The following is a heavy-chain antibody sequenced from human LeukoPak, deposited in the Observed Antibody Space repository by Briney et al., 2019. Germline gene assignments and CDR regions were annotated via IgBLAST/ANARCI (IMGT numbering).Heavy chain of an antibody. CDR3: TRLSAMLRGPEPIYYFDS. CDR1: GFTFDDYG. D-gene: IGHD3-10*01. J-gene: IGHJ4*01. Sequence: GGSLRLSCAASGFTFDDYGMSWVRQAPGKGLEWVSGINWNGGSTGYADSVKGRFTISRDNAKNYLYLQMNSLRAEDTAMYYCTRLSAMLRGPEPIYYFDSWGQGTLVTVSS. CDR2: INWNGGST. V-gene: IGHV3-20*04.